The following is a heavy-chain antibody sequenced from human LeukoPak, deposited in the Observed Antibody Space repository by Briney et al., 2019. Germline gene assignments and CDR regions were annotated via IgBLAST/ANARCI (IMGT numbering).Heavy chain of an antibody. CDR3: ARCYYGDCDY. Sequence: PSETLSLTCTVSGGSISSYYWSWIRQPPGKGLEWIGDIYYSGSTNYNPSLKSRVTISVDTSKNQFSLKLSSVTAADTAVYYCARCYYGDCDYWGQGTLVTVSS. CDR2: IYYSGST. CDR1: GGSISSYY. V-gene: IGHV4-59*01. D-gene: IGHD3-22*01. J-gene: IGHJ4*02.